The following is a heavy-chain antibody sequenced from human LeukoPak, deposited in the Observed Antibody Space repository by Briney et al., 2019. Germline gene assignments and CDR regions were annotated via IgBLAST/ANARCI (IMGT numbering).Heavy chain of an antibody. D-gene: IGHD3-16*01. CDR2: ISNSGSA. V-gene: IGHV4-59*13. Sequence: SETLSLTCTVSGVSISTNYWNWIRQFPEKGLEWIGYISNSGSADRHPSLKSRVTISLDPSKNQLSLSLNSVTAADTAVYFCAGYDHSNYLAYWGQGARVTVSS. CDR3: AGYDHSNYLAY. CDR1: GVSISTNY. J-gene: IGHJ4*02.